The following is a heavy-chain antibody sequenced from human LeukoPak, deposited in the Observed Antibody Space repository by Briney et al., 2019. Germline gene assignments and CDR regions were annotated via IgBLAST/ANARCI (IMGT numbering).Heavy chain of an antibody. J-gene: IGHJ6*02. CDR3: ARGRTEVVYYYYGMDV. D-gene: IGHD1-1*01. CDR2: ISHSGST. CDR1: GGSFSGYY. V-gene: IGHV4-34*01. Sequence: SETLSLTCAVYGGSFSGYYWSWIRQPPGKGLEWIGEISHSGSTTYNPSLKSRVTISVDTSKNQISLKLSSVTAADTAVYYCARGRTEVVYYYYGMDVWGQGTTVTVSS.